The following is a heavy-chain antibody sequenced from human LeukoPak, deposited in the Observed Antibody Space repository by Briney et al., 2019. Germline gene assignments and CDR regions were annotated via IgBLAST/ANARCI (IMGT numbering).Heavy chain of an antibody. Sequence: PSETLSLTCTVSGGSISSYYWSWIRQPPGKGLEWIGYIYYSGSTNYSPSLKSRVTISVDTSKNQFSLKLSSVTAADTAVYYRARSEYSYGADAFDIWGQGTMVTVSS. CDR3: ARSEYSYGADAFDI. J-gene: IGHJ3*02. CDR2: IYYSGST. V-gene: IGHV4-59*01. D-gene: IGHD5-18*01. CDR1: GGSISSYY.